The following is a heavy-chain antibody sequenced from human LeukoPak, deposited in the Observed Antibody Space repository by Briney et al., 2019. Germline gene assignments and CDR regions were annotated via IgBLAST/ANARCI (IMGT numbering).Heavy chain of an antibody. V-gene: IGHV1-2*02. CDR3: ASLPDYDFWSGYRDMDV. J-gene: IGHJ6*03. CDR1: GYTFTGYY. CDR2: INPNSGVT. D-gene: IGHD3-3*01. Sequence: ASVKVSCKASGYTFTGYYMHWVRQAPGQGLEWMGWINPNSGVTNYAQKFQGRVTMTRDTSISTAYMELSRLRSDDTAVYYCASLPDYDFWSGYRDMDVWGKGTTVTVSS.